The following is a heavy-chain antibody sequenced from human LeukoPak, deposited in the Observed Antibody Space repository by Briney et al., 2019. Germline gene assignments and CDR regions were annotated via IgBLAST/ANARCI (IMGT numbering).Heavy chain of an antibody. V-gene: IGHV1-2*02. Sequence: ASVKVSCKASRYTFTGYYMHWVRQAPGQGLEWMGWINPNSGGTNYAQKFQGRVTMTRDTSISTAYMELSRLRSDDTAVYYCARRLPIVGATLDYWGQGTLVTVSS. D-gene: IGHD1-26*01. CDR3: ARRLPIVGATLDY. CDR1: RYTFTGYY. J-gene: IGHJ4*02. CDR2: INPNSGGT.